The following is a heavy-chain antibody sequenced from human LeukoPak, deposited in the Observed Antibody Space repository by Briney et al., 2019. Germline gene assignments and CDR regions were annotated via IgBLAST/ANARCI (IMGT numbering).Heavy chain of an antibody. CDR3: ARRFRSGSYYFDY. J-gene: IGHJ4*02. V-gene: IGHV1-2*06. Sequence: ASVKVSCKASGYTFTGYYMHWVRQAPGQGLEWMGRINPNSGGTNYAQKFQGRVTMTRDTSISTAYMELSRLRSDDTAVYYCARRFRSGSYYFDYWGQGTLVTVSS. D-gene: IGHD1-26*01. CDR1: GYTFTGYY. CDR2: INPNSGGT.